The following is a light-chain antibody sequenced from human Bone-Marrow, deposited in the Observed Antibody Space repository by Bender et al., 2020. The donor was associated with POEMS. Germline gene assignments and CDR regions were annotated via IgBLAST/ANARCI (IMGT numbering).Light chain of an antibody. CDR1: SSDVGHYNL. CDR3: CAYAGSLM. Sequence: QSALTQPASVSGSPGQSITISCTGASSDVGHYNLVSWYQQHPGKAPKLMISEVSKRPSGASNRFSGSKSANTASLTISGLQAEDEADYYCCAYAGSLMFGGGTKVTV. J-gene: IGLJ3*02. CDR2: EVS. V-gene: IGLV2-23*02.